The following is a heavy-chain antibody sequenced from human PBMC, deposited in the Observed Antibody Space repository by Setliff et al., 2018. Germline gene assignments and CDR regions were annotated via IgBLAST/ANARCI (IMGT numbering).Heavy chain of an antibody. D-gene: IGHD1-1*01. CDR1: GLTFTSKW. Sequence: PGGSLRLSCAASGLTFTSKWMHWVRQAPGKGLVWVSRINGDGSITSYADSVRGRFTISRDNAKNTLYLQMNSLRAEDTAVYYCVSAPRSLPRPLDYWGQGTLVTVSS. J-gene: IGHJ4*02. CDR2: INGDGSIT. V-gene: IGHV3-74*01. CDR3: VSAPRSLPRPLDY.